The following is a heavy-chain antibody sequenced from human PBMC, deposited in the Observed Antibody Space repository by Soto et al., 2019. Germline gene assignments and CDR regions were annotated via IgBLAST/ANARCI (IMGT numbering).Heavy chain of an antibody. Sequence: QVQLVQSGGGVVQPGRSLGLSCAASGFSFSSDVMHWVRQAPGRGLEWVAVISPSSGTKIYADSVKGRFTISRDNSRRTLDLKRDNVRFENTAVYYLAKGGGPEGHCYFNLGARDTL. J-gene: IGHJ2*01. V-gene: IGHV3-30*18. CDR1: GFSFSSDV. CDR3: AKGGGPEGHCYFNL. D-gene: IGHD6-25*01. CDR2: ISPSSGTK.